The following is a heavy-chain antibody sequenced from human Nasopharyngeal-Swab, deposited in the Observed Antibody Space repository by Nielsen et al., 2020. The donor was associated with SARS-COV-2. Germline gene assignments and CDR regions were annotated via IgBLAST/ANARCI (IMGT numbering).Heavy chain of an antibody. Sequence: SETLSLTCTVSGRSISSSSSYWGWIRQPPGKGLEWIGEINHSGSTNYNPSLKSRVTISVDTSKNQFSLKLSSVTAADTAVYYCARRDPVVVVAALGIRLYDSTKFDPWGQGTLVTVSS. CDR3: ARRDPVVVVAALGIRLYDSTKFDP. J-gene: IGHJ5*02. CDR2: INHSGST. CDR1: GRSISSSSSY. D-gene: IGHD2-15*01. V-gene: IGHV4-39*07.